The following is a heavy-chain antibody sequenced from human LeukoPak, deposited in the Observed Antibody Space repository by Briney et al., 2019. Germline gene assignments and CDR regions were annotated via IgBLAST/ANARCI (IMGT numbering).Heavy chain of an antibody. CDR2: SYSDSNT. Sequence: PGGFLRLSCTASGFTVSNNYVSWVRQAPGKGLEWVSISYSDSNTNYADSVKGRFTISRDTSQNTLSLQMNSLRAEDTAVYYCVRKNRDFNAAFDIWGQGTVVTVSS. V-gene: IGHV3-53*01. J-gene: IGHJ3*02. D-gene: IGHD1-14*01. CDR1: GFTVSNNY. CDR3: VRKNRDFNAAFDI.